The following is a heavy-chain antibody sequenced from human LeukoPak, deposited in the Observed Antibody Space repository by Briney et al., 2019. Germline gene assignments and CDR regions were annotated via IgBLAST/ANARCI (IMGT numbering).Heavy chain of an antibody. CDR2: VSGGGGST. D-gene: IGHD4-17*01. Sequence: GGSLRLSCAASGFTFSGYAMSWVRQAPGRGLEWVSGVSGGGGSTYYADSVKGRFTISRDNSKNTLYLQMNSLRPEDTAVYYCAKSRLTYDYGDYFDYWGQGTLVTVSS. V-gene: IGHV3-23*01. J-gene: IGHJ4*02. CDR3: AKSRLTYDYGDYFDY. CDR1: GFTFSGYA.